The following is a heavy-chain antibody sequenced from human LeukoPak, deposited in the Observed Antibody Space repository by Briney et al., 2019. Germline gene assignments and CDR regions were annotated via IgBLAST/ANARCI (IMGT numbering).Heavy chain of an antibody. J-gene: IGHJ6*02. CDR2: INHSGST. Sequence: SETLSLTCAVYGGSFSGYYWSWIRQPPGKGLEWIGEINHSGSTNYNPSLKSRVTISVDTSKNQFSLKLSSVTAADTAVYYCARHIYYYGMDVWGQGTTVTVSS. CDR3: ARHIYYYGMDV. V-gene: IGHV4-34*01. CDR1: GGSFSGYY. D-gene: IGHD2-21*01.